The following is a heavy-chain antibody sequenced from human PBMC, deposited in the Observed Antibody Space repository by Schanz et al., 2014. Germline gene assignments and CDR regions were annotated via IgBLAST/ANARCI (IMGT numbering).Heavy chain of an antibody. CDR3: AREWSSFDY. Sequence: QVQLQESGPGLVKSSETLSLTCTVSGGSVSTYYWHWIRQPPGKGLEYIGYIYSSGSTNYNPSLESRVTMSVDTSKNQFSLKLSSVTAADTAVYYCAREWSSFDYWGQGTLVTVSS. J-gene: IGHJ4*02. D-gene: IGHD2-8*01. CDR1: GGSVSTYY. V-gene: IGHV4-59*02. CDR2: IYSSGST.